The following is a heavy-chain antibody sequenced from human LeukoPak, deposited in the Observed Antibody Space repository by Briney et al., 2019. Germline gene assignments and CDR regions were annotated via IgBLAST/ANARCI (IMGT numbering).Heavy chain of an antibody. CDR2: IWADGTT. V-gene: IGHV3-53*05. CDR1: GFSISNHY. D-gene: IGHD2-21*01. CDR3: ARDGAGIESWVELDP. J-gene: IGHJ5*02. Sequence: GGPLRLSCAASGFSISNHYVDWVRPAPGRGVEWVSFIWADGTTFYTDSVRGRFTISRDQFKNTLYLQMSSLRPDDTALYYCARDGAGIESWVELDPWGQGTQVTVSA.